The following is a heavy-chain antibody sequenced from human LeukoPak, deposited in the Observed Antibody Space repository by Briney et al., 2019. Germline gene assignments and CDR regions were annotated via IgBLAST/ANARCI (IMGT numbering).Heavy chain of an antibody. CDR1: GYSFTSYW. CDR2: IYPGDSDT. J-gene: IGHJ3*02. V-gene: IGHV5-51*01. D-gene: IGHD3-22*01. CDR3: ASNPHYYDSSGQHAFDI. Sequence: GESLKISCKGSGYSFTSYWIGWVRQMPGRGLEWMGIIYPGDSDTRYSPSFQGQVTISADKSISTAYLQWSSLKASDTAMYYCASNPHYYDSSGQHAFDIWGQGTMVTVSS.